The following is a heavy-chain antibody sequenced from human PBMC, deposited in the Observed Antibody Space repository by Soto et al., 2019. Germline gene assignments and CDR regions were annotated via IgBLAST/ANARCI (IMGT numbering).Heavy chain of an antibody. CDR1: GFTFSSYA. V-gene: IGHV3-23*01. J-gene: IGHJ4*02. CDR2: ISGSGDST. D-gene: IGHD3-22*01. CDR3: ATYDSSGYYYFDY. Sequence: GGSLRLSCAASGFTFSSYAMSWVRQAPGKGLEWVSGISGSGDSTYYADSVKGRFTISRDNSKNTLYLQMNSLRAEDTAVYYCATYDSSGYYYFDYWGRGTLVTVSS.